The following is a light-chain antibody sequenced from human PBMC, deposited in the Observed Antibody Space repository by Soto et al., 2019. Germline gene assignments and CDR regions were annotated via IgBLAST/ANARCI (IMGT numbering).Light chain of an antibody. CDR2: VAS. CDR3: QQYDTSPPLT. CDR1: QSVTSNY. Sequence: EIVLTQSPGTLSLSPGDRATLSCRASQSVTSNYLAWYQQKPGQAPRLLLYVASRRVIGIPDRFSGSGSGTDFTLTISRLEPEDFAVYYCQQYDTSPPLTFGGGTKVEIK. J-gene: IGKJ4*01. V-gene: IGKV3-20*01.